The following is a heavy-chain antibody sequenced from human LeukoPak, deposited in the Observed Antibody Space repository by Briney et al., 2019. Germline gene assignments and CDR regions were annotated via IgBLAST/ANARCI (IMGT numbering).Heavy chain of an antibody. V-gene: IGHV3-11*01. J-gene: IGHJ6*03. CDR2: ISSSGSTI. Sequence: PGGSLRLPCSASGFPFSDYYMSWIRQAPGKGLEGVSYISSSGSTIYYAVSVKGRLTISRDNAKNSLYLQMNSLRAEDTAVYYCARATPWYYSYMDVWGKGTTLTVSS. CDR1: GFPFSDYY. CDR3: ARATPWYYSYMDV.